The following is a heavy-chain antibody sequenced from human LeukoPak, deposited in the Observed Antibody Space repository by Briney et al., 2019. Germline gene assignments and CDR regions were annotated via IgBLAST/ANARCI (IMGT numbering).Heavy chain of an antibody. J-gene: IGHJ5*02. D-gene: IGHD6-13*01. CDR1: SGSISSNTYY. CDR2: IYYSGST. V-gene: IGHV4-39*01. CDR3: ARQTTTWYRGWFDP. Sequence: PSETLSLTCTVSSGSISSNTYYWGWIRQPPGKGLEWIGTIYYSGSTYYNPSLKSRVTISVDTSKNQFSLRLSSVTAADTAVYYCARQTTTWYRGWFDPWGQGTLVTVSS.